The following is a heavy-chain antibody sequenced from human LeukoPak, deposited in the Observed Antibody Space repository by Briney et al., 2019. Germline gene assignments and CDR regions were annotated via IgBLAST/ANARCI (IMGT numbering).Heavy chain of an antibody. CDR3: ASYRGAFFQH. D-gene: IGHD4-23*01. CDR2: INHSEST. J-gene: IGHJ1*01. Sequence: LSLTCAVYGGSFSGYYWSWIRQPPGKGLEWIGEINHSESTNYNPSLKSRVTISVDTSKNQFSLKLSSVTAADTAVYYCASYRGAFFQHWGQGTLVTVSS. CDR1: GGSFSGYY. V-gene: IGHV4-34*01.